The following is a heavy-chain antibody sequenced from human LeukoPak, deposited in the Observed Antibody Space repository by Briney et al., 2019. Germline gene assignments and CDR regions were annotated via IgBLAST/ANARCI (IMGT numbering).Heavy chain of an antibody. CDR3: TTDLGLTMIRGVIVY. CDR2: IKSKGDGETT. D-gene: IGHD3-10*01. Sequence: GGSLRLSCAASGFTFTNAWMTWVRQAPGKGLEWVGRIKSKGDGETTDYAAPVKGRFSTSRDDSKATMYLQMYSLEAEDTAVYYCTTDLGLTMIRGVIVYWGQGALVTVSS. V-gene: IGHV3-15*01. J-gene: IGHJ4*02. CDR1: GFTFTNAW.